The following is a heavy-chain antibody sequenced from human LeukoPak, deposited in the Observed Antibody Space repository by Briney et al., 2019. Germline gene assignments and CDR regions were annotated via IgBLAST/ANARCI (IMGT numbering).Heavy chain of an antibody. D-gene: IGHD4-11*01. V-gene: IGHV3-53*05. J-gene: IGHJ4*02. CDR3: ARVATTDDY. CDR2: IHSGGKT. CDR1: GFTVSSYY. Sequence: GVSLRLTCAASGFTVSSYYMSWVRQAPGKGLEWVSLIHSGGKTYYADSVKGRFTISRDNSKNTLYLQMNSLRAEDTAVYYCARVATTDDYWGQGTLVTVSS.